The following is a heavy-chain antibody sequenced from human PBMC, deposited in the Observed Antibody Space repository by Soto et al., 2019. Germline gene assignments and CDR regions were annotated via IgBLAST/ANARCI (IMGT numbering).Heavy chain of an antibody. CDR2: IGTAGDP. Sequence: EVQLVESGGGLVQPGGSLRLSCAGSGFTFSSYDMHWVRQAAGKGLEWVSGIGTAGDPYYPDSVKGRFTISRENGKNSLDLQMNSLRAGDTAVYYCARGRDLTWGSRWCFDLWGRGTLVTVSS. CDR1: GFTFSSYD. D-gene: IGHD7-27*01. V-gene: IGHV3-13*05. CDR3: ARGRDLTWGSRWCFDL. J-gene: IGHJ2*01.